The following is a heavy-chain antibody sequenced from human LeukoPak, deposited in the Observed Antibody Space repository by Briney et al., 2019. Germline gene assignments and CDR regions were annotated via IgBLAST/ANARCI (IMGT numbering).Heavy chain of an antibody. CDR3: ASCAAAGTCQYYYGMDV. D-gene: IGHD6-13*01. CDR1: GYTFTGYY. Sequence: ASVKVSCKASGYTFTGYYMHWVRQAPGQGLEWMGWINPDSGGTNYARKFQGRVTMTRDTSISTAYMELSRLRSDDTAVYYCASCAAAGTCQYYYGMDVWGQGTTVTVSS. V-gene: IGHV1-2*02. CDR2: INPDSGGT. J-gene: IGHJ6*02.